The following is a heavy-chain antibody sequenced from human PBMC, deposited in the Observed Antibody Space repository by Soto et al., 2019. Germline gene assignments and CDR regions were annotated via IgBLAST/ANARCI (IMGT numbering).Heavy chain of an antibody. CDR2: IYYSGST. CDR3: ARGPFGYVLRFLGWGGGFDI. CDR1: GGSISSYY. V-gene: IGHV4-59*01. Sequence: SETLSLTCTVSGGSISSYYWSWIRQPPGKGLERIGYIYYSGSTNYNPSLKSRVTISVDTSKNQFSLKLSSLTAADTVVYYCARGPFGYVLRFLGWGGGFDIWGQGTMVTVSS. J-gene: IGHJ3*02. D-gene: IGHD3-3*01.